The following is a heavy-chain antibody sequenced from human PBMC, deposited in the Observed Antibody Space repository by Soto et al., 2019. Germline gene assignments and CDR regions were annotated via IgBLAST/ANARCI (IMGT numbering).Heavy chain of an antibody. Sequence: GGSLRLSCAASGFTFSSYAMSWVRQAPGKGLEWVSAISGSGGSTYYADSVKGRFTISRDNSKNTLYLQMNSLRAEDTAVYYCAKVSSGDIVVVVAATLSVGYFQHWGQGTLVTVSS. V-gene: IGHV3-23*01. CDR1: GFTFSSYA. CDR2: ISGSGGST. D-gene: IGHD2-15*01. J-gene: IGHJ1*01. CDR3: AKVSSGDIVVVVAATLSVGYFQH.